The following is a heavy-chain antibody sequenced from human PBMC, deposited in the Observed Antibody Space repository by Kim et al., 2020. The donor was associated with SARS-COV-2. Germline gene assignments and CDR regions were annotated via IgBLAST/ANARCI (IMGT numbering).Heavy chain of an antibody. CDR2: ISSHASNI. CDR1: GFSFSLYE. CDR3: ARLSNSSPRDY. V-gene: IGHV3-48*03. D-gene: IGHD6-13*01. J-gene: IGHJ4*02. Sequence: GGSLRLSCAASGFSFSLYEMNWVRQAPGKGLEWVSYISSHASNIFYADSVKGRFTISRDNAKNSLFLQMDSLRAEDTATYFCARLSNSSPRDYRGQGTLV.